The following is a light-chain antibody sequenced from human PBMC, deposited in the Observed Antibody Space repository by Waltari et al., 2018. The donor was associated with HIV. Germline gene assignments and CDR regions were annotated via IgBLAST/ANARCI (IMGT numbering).Light chain of an antibody. CDR2: DAS. CDR1: QTVETK. J-gene: IGKJ3*01. V-gene: IGKV1-39*01. CDR3: QQSYSTPLT. Sequence: DIQMTQSPSSLSASVGDKVTITCRASQTVETKLNWYQQKPGKAPKVLIYDASSLESGVPSRFSGSGSGTDFTLSISSLQPDDFASYFCQQSYSTPLTFGPGTKVDIK.